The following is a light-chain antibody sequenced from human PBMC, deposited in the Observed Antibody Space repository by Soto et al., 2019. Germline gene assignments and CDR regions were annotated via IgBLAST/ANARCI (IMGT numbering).Light chain of an antibody. J-gene: IGKJ1*01. CDR3: QQYNSYSSTWT. CDR2: DAS. CDR1: QSISSW. Sequence: DIQMTQSPSTLSASVGDRVTITCRASQSISSWLAWYQQKPGKAPKLLIYDASSLESGVPSRFSGSGSGTEFPLTISSLQPDDFATYYCQQYNSYSSTWTFGQGTKVEIK. V-gene: IGKV1-5*01.